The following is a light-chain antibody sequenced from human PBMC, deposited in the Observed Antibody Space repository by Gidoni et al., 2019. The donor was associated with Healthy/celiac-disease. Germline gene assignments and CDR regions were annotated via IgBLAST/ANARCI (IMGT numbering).Light chain of an antibody. V-gene: IGLV1-51*01. Sequence: QSVLTQPPSVSAAPGQKVTISCSGSSSNIGNNYVSWYQQLPGTAPKLLIYDNNKRPSGIPDRFSGSKSGTSATLGITGLQTGDEADYYCGTWDSSLSADVFGGGTKRTVL. CDR2: DNN. CDR3: GTWDSSLSADV. J-gene: IGLJ3*02. CDR1: SSNIGNNY.